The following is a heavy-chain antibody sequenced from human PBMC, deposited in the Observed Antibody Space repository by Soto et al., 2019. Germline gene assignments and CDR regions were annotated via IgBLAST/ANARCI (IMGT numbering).Heavy chain of an antibody. D-gene: IGHD3-22*01. CDR3: ARGKRQYYYDSSGYYSVYYFDY. V-gene: IGHV4-34*01. Sequence: PSETLSLTCAVYGGSFSGYHWSWIRQPPGKGLEWIGEINHSGSTNYNPSLKSRVTISVDTSKNQFSLKLSSVTAADTAVYYCARGKRQYYYDSSGYYSVYYFDYWGQGTLVTVSS. CDR1: GGSFSGYH. J-gene: IGHJ4*02. CDR2: INHSGST.